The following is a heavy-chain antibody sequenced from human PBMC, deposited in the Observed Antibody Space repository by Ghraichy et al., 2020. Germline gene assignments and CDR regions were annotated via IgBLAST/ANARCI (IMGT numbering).Heavy chain of an antibody. V-gene: IGHV3-23*01. D-gene: IGHD6-13*01. J-gene: IGHJ4*02. Sequence: GSLRLSCAASGFTFSSYAMSWVRQAPGKGLEWVAGISGSADTIHYADSVKGRVTISRDNSKNTLYLQMNSLRAEDTALYYCAKDSYSSSWYFDYFDNWGQGTLVTVSS. CDR1: GFTFSSYA. CDR3: AKDSYSSSWYFDYFDN. CDR2: ISGSADTI.